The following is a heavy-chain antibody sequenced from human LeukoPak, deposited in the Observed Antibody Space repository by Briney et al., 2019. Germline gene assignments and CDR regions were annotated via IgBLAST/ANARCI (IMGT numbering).Heavy chain of an antibody. Sequence: GGSLRLSCVASGFTFNNFAMNWVRQGPGEGLEWVSAISGTGSSTYYADSVKGRFTISRDNSKNTLYLQLNSLTAEDTAVYYCATKQWLVRGWFDPWGQGTLVTVSS. J-gene: IGHJ5*02. CDR2: ISGTGSST. CDR3: ATKQWLVRGWFDP. CDR1: GFTFNNFA. D-gene: IGHD6-19*01. V-gene: IGHV3-23*01.